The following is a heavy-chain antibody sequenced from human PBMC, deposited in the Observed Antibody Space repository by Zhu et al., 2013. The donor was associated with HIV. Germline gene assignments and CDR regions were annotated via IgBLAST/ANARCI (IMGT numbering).Heavy chain of an antibody. V-gene: IGHV1-69*01. Sequence: VQLVQSGAEVKKPGSSVKVSCKASGGTFSSYAISWVRQAPGQGLEWMGGIIPIFGTANYAQKFQGRVTITADESTSTAYMELSSLRSEDTAVYYCARVRLRRYCSSTSCQNPFDYWGQGTLVTVSS. J-gene: IGHJ4*02. CDR1: GGTFSSYA. CDR2: IIPIFGTA. CDR3: ARVRLRRYCSSTSCQNPFDY. D-gene: IGHD2-2*01.